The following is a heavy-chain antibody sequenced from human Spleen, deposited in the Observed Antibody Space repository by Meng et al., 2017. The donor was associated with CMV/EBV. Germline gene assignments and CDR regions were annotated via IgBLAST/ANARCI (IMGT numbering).Heavy chain of an antibody. J-gene: IGHJ4*02. D-gene: IGHD3-10*01. V-gene: IGHV4-39*07. CDR3: ASTLPKPHHYGSGGLDY. Sequence: QLQLQESGPGPVKPSETLSLTCTVSGGSISSSSYYWGWIRQPPGKGLEWIGSIYYSGSTYYNPSLKSRVTISVDTSKNQFSLKLSSVTAADTAVYYCASTLPKPHHYGSGGLDYWGQGTLVTVSS. CDR1: GGSISSSSYY. CDR2: IYYSGST.